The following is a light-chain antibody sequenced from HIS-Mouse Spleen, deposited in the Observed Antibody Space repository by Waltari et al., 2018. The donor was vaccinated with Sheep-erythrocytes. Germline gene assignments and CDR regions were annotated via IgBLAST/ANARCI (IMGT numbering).Light chain of an antibody. CDR3: QAWDSSTVV. Sequence: SYELTQPPSVSVSPGQTASITCSGGKLGDKYAGWYHQKPGQSPVLVIYQDSKRPSGIPGRFAGSNSGNTATLTISGTQAMDEADYYCQAWDSSTVVFGGGTK. CDR1: KLGDKY. J-gene: IGLJ2*01. V-gene: IGLV3-1*01. CDR2: QDS.